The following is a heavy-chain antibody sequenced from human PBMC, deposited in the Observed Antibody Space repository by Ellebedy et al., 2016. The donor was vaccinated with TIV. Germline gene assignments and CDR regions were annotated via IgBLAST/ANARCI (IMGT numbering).Heavy chain of an antibody. CDR1: GFTFDNYG. V-gene: IGHV3-30*03. J-gene: IGHJ6*02. CDR3: ASGLDV. CDR2: ISYDGSNN. Sequence: GESLKISCAASGFTFDNYGMHWVRQAPGKGLEWVAAISYDGSNNSSADSVKSRFTISRDNSKNTVYLQMNSLRAEDTAVYFCASGLDVWGQGTTVTVS.